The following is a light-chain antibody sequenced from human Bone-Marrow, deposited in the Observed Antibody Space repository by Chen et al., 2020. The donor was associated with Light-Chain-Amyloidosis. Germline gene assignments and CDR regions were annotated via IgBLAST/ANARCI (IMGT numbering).Light chain of an antibody. CDR2: EVT. Sequence: QYALTHPASVSGSPGQSLTISCPGTRSDVGGDNHVSWYQQPPDKAPKLMIYEVTNRPSWVPDRFSGSKSDNTASLTISGLQTEDEADYVCSSYTMTNTLVFGSGTRVTVL. V-gene: IGLV2-14*01. J-gene: IGLJ1*01. CDR1: RSDVGGDNH. CDR3: SSYTMTNTLV.